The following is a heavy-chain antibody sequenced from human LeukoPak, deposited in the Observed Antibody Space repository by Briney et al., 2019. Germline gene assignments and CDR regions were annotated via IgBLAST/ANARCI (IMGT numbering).Heavy chain of an antibody. CDR3: ARDSGSGGAFDI. Sequence: ASVKVSCKASGYTFTSYYMHWVRQAPGQGLEWMGWINPNSGGTNYAQKFQGRVTMTRDTSISTAYMELSRLRSDDTAVYYCARDSGSGGAFDIWGQGTMVTVSS. CDR2: INPNSGGT. D-gene: IGHD1-26*01. J-gene: IGHJ3*02. V-gene: IGHV1-2*02. CDR1: GYTFTSYY.